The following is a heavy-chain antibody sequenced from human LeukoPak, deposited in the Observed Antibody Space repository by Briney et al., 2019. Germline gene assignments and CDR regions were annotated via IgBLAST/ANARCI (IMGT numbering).Heavy chain of an antibody. CDR1: GYSFTGYY. J-gene: IGHJ4*02. D-gene: IGHD3-9*01. V-gene: IGHV1-2*06. Sequence: GASVKVSCKASGYSFTGYYMQWVRQAPGQGLEWMGRINPNSGGTNYAQKFQGRVTMTRDTSISTAYMELSRLRSDDTAVYYCARVYFDWLFDYWGQGTLVTVSS. CDR2: INPNSGGT. CDR3: ARVYFDWLFDY.